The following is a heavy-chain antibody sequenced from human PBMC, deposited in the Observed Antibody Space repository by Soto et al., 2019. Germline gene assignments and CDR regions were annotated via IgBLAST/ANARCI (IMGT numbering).Heavy chain of an antibody. CDR1: GYSFTSYW. CDR2: IYPGDSDT. D-gene: IGHD6-13*01. J-gene: IGHJ5*02. V-gene: IGHV5-51*01. Sequence: GESLKISCKGSGYSFTSYWIGWVRQMPGKGLEGMGIIYPGDSDTRYSPSFQGQVTISADKSISTAYLQWSSLKASDTAMYYCARVKGLAAAGHTKFGPWGQGTLVTVSS. CDR3: ARVKGLAAAGHTKFGP.